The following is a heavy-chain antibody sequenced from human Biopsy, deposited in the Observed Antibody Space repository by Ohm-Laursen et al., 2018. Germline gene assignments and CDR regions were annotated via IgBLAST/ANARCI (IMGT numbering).Heavy chain of an antibody. Sequence: ASVKVSCKASAYSFCDHRIHWVRQAPGQGLEWMGWIDPKSGGTNYAQKFQGRVTMTRDTSISTTYMELRRLTSDDTAVFYCARELGDFWGGRQFDFWGQGTLVTVSS. V-gene: IGHV1-2*02. D-gene: IGHD3-3*01. CDR3: ARELGDFWGGRQFDF. J-gene: IGHJ5*01. CDR1: AYSFCDHR. CDR2: IDPKSGGT.